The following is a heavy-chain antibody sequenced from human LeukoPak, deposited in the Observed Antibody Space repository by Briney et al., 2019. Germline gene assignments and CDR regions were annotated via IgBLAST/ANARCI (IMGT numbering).Heavy chain of an antibody. CDR1: GYTFTSYY. Sequence: GASVKVSCKASGYTFTSYYMHWLRQAPGQGLEWMGIINPSGGSTSYAQKFQGRVTMTRDTSTSTVYMELSSLRSEDTAVYYCAKGVAGILIFDYWGQGTLVTVSS. CDR3: AKGVAGILIFDY. J-gene: IGHJ4*02. CDR2: INPSGGST. V-gene: IGHV1-46*01. D-gene: IGHD6-19*01.